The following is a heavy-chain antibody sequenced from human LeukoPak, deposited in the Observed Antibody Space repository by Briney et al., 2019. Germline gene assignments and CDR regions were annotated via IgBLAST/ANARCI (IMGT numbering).Heavy chain of an antibody. CDR3: ARVPAAGKGPDY. D-gene: IGHD6-13*01. CDR2: ISDSGGS. J-gene: IGHJ4*02. V-gene: IGHV4-61*01. Sequence: AATLSLTCSVSGGSVSSGISYWSWIRQPPGEGLEWIPYISDSGGSDYNPSLRGRVTISLDTSKNQFSLRLTSVTAADTAVYYCARVPAAGKGPDYWGQGTLVTVSS. CDR1: GGSVSSGISY.